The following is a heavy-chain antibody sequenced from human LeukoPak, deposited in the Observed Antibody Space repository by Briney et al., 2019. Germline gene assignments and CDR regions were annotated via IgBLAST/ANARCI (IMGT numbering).Heavy chain of an antibody. Sequence: GGSLRLSCAASGLTFSESWMSWVRQAPGRGLEWVANMNQDGSEKDYVDSVKGRFTISRDNARESLYLQMSSLRAEDTAVYYCATYTRWVAGDVWGHGTTVTVSS. CDR1: GLTFSESW. CDR3: ATYTRWVAGDV. CDR2: MNQDGSEK. V-gene: IGHV3-7*01. J-gene: IGHJ6*02. D-gene: IGHD3-16*01.